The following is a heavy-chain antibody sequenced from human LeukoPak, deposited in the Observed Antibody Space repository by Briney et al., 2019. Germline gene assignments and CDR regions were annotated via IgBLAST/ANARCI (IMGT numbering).Heavy chain of an antibody. CDR2: ISHSGST. J-gene: IGHJ4*02. CDR1: GGSIINSNW. V-gene: IGHV4-4*02. D-gene: IGHD3-16*02. CDR3: TRGPIYYDYVWGSYRYFSFDY. Sequence: PSETLSLTCAVSGGSIINSNWWSWVRQPPGKGLEWIGEISHSGSTNYNPSLKSRVTISVDTSKNQFSLKLSSVTAADTAVYYCTRGPIYYDYVWGSYRYFSFDYWGQGTLVTVSS.